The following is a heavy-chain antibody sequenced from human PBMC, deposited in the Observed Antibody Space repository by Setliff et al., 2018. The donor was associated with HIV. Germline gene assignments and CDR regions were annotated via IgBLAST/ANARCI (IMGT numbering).Heavy chain of an antibody. CDR2: IYKSGST. J-gene: IGHJ5*02. CDR1: GGSISNDNSF. Sequence: SETLSLTCTVSGGSISNDNSFWSWIRQPAGKGLEWTGRIYKSGSTDYNPSLKSRVTISVDTSKNQFSLKLSSVTAADTAVYYCARLGIAVVVFGFDPWGQGTLVTVSS. D-gene: IGHD6-19*01. V-gene: IGHV4-61*02. CDR3: ARLGIAVVVFGFDP.